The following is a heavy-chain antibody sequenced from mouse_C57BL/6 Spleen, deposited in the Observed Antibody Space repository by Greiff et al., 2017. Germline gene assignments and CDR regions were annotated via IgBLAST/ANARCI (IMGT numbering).Heavy chain of an antibody. CDR2: INYDGSST. Sequence: VQLKESEGGLVQPGSSMKLSCTASGFTFSDYYMAWVRQVPEKGLEWVANINYDGSSTYYLDSLKSRFIISRDNAKNILYLQMSSLKSEDTATYYCARLYYGNARRYFDVWGTGTTVTVSS. CDR1: GFTFSDYY. V-gene: IGHV5-16*01. J-gene: IGHJ1*03. D-gene: IGHD2-1*01. CDR3: ARLYYGNARRYFDV.